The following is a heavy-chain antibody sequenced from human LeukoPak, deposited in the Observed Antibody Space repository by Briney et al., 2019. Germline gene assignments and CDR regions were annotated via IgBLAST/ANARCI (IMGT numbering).Heavy chain of an antibody. CDR1: GYTFTSYD. CDR2: INPNSGGT. D-gene: IGHD4-17*01. Sequence: ASVKVSCKASGYTFTSYDINWVRQATGQGLEWMGWINPNSGGTNYAQKFQGRVTMTRDTSISTAYMELSRLRSDDTAVYYCASAAPMTTVTKDRYNWFDPWGQGILVTVSS. CDR3: ASAAPMTTVTKDRYNWFDP. V-gene: IGHV1-2*02. J-gene: IGHJ5*02.